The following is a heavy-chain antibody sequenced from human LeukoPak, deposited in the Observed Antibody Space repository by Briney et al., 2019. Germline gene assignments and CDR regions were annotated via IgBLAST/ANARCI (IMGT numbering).Heavy chain of an antibody. Sequence: PGGSLRLSCAASGFIFSSYWMTWVRQAPGKGLEWVANIKTDGSEKYYADSVKGRFTISRDNAKNSLYLQMNSLRDDDTAVYYCATLGGDYWGQGTLVTVSS. J-gene: IGHJ4*02. V-gene: IGHV3-7*05. D-gene: IGHD7-27*01. CDR2: IKTDGSEK. CDR1: GFIFSSYW. CDR3: ATLGGDY.